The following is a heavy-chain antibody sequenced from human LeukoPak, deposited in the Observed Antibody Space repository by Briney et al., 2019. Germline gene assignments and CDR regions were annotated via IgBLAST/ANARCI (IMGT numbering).Heavy chain of an antibody. D-gene: IGHD1-26*01. V-gene: IGHV4-34*01. CDR3: ARWEESDAFDI. Sequence: SETLSLTCAVYGGSFSGYYWSWIRQPPGKGLEWIGEINHSGSTNYNPSLKSRVTISVDTSKNQFSLKLSSVTAADTAAYYCARWEESDAFDIWGQGTMVTVSS. CDR2: INHSGST. CDR1: GGSFSGYY. J-gene: IGHJ3*02.